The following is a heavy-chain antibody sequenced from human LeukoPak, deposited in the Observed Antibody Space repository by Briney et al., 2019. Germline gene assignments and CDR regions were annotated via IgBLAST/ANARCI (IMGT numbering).Heavy chain of an antibody. D-gene: IGHD2-2*01. CDR3: ARDRRGTSCYDY. CDR1: GGSISSYY. J-gene: IGHJ4*02. V-gene: IGHV4-59*01. Sequence: SETLSLTRTVSGGSISSYYWSWIRQPPGKGLEWIGYIYYSGSTNYNPSLKSRVTISVDTSKNQFSLKLSSVTAADTAVYYCARDRRGTSCYDYWGQGTLVTVSS. CDR2: IYYSGST.